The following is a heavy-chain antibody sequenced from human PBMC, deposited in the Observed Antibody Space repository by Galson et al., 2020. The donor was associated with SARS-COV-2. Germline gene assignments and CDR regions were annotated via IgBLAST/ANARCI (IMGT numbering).Heavy chain of an antibody. D-gene: IGHD1-26*01. Sequence: GESLKISCAASGFTFRTHALHWVRQAPGKGLEWVAVISYDGSNTYYSDSVKGRFTISRDNSKNTLYLQMSSLRAEDTALYYCARDGIVDDAFDVWGQGTMVTVSS. CDR3: ARDGIVDDAFDV. J-gene: IGHJ3*01. CDR2: ISYDGSNT. V-gene: IGHV3-30*04. CDR1: GFTFRTHA.